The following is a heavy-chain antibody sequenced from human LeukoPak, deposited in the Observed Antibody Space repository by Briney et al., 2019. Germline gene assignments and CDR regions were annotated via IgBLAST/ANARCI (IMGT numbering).Heavy chain of an antibody. Sequence: SETLSLTCTVSGGSISSSSYYWGWIRQPPGKGLEWIGSIYYSGSTNYNPSLKSRVTMSVDTSKNQFSLKLSSVTAADTAVYYCARASSSWDYYYGMDVWGQGTTVTVSS. V-gene: IGHV4-39*07. CDR2: IYYSGST. CDR3: ARASSSWDYYYGMDV. J-gene: IGHJ6*02. CDR1: GGSISSSSYY. D-gene: IGHD6-13*01.